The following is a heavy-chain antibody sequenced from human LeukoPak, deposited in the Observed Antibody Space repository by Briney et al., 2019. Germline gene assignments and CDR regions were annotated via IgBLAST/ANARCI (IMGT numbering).Heavy chain of an antibody. V-gene: IGHV1-46*01. CDR1: GYTFTSNY. D-gene: IGHD3-16*02. CDR2: ISPSGGST. J-gene: IGHJ3*02. Sequence: ASVTVSCKAFGYTFTSNYMHWVRQAPGQGPEWMGVISPSGGSTTYAQKFQGRVTLTRDMSTSTDYLELSSLRSEDTAVYYCARDDGSSRVDDIWGQGTMVTVSS. CDR3: ARDDGSSRVDDI.